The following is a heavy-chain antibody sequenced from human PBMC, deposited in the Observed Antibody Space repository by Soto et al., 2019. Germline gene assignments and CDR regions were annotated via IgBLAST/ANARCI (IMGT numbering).Heavy chain of an antibody. V-gene: IGHV3-23*01. CDR3: ATVHNTSRSFNY. CDR1: GFTVNTYA. Sequence: GGSLRLSCAASGFTVNTYAMSWVRQAPGKGLEWVSTTGISGRTTYYADSVKGRFTVSRDDSKNTLDLQMSSLRAEDTAVYYCATVHNTSRSFNYWGQGALVTVSS. J-gene: IGHJ4*02. D-gene: IGHD1-20*01. CDR2: TGISGRTT.